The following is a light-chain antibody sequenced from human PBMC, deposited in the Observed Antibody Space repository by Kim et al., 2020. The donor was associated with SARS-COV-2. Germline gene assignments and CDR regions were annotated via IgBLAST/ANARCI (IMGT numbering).Light chain of an antibody. J-gene: IGLJ1*01. CDR2: EVS. V-gene: IGLV2-23*02. CDR1: RSDVGSYNL. Sequence: GRSITIACTGTRSDVGSYNLVSWYQQNPGKAPKLMIYEVSKRPSGVSNRFSGSKSGNTASLTISGLQAEDEADYYCCSYAGSSTYVFGTGTKVTVL. CDR3: CSYAGSSTYV.